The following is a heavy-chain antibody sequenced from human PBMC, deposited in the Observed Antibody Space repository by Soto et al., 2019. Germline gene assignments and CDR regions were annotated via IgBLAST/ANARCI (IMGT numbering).Heavy chain of an antibody. CDR3: ATLYMVRGVRTFDY. Sequence: TLSLTCTVSGGSISSGGYYWSWIRQHPGKGLEWIGYIYYTGSTYYNPSLKSRVTISVDTSKNQFSLKLSSVTAADTAVYYCATLYMVRGVRTFDYWGQGTLVTVSS. V-gene: IGHV4-31*03. D-gene: IGHD3-10*01. J-gene: IGHJ4*02. CDR2: IYYTGST. CDR1: GGSISSGGYY.